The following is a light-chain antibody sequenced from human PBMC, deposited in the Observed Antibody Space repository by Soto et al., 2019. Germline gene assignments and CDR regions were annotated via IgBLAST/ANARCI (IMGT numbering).Light chain of an antibody. J-gene: IGLJ2*01. CDR3: QSYDSSLSVYVV. Sequence: QSVLTQPPSVSGAPGQRVTISCTGSSSNIGAGYDVHWYQQLPGTAPKLLIYGNSNRPSGVPDRFSGSKSGTSASLAITGLQAEEEADYYCQSYDSSLSVYVVFGGGTKRTVL. CDR2: GNS. CDR1: SSNIGAGYD. V-gene: IGLV1-40*01.